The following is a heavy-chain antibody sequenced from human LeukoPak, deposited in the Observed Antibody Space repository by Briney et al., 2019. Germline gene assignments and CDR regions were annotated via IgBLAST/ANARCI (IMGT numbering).Heavy chain of an antibody. V-gene: IGHV4-59*11. CDR3: ARVGGYSGYEPPSGYNWFDP. J-gene: IGHJ5*02. CDR1: GVPINSHY. D-gene: IGHD5-12*01. Sequence: SETLSLTCTVSGVPINSHYLTWIRPPPGKGLEWIGYIYYSGSTNYNPSLKSRVTISVDTSKNQFSLNLSSVTAADTAVYYCARVGGYSGYEPPSGYNWFDPWGKGTLVTVSS. CDR2: IYYSGST.